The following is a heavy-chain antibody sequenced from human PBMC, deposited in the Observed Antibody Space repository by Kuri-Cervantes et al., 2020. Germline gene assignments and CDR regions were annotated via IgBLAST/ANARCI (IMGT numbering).Heavy chain of an antibody. CDR2: IYYSGST. V-gene: IGHV4-38-2*01. CDR3: ARHAVGDYYDSSGYYYQTEYFQH. D-gene: IGHD3-22*01. J-gene: IGHJ1*01. CDR1: GYSISSGYY. Sequence: GSLRLSCAVSGYSISSGYYWGWIRQPPGKGLEWIGRIYYSGSTYYNPSLKSRVTISVDTSKNQFSLKLSSVTAADTAVYYCARHAVGDYYDSSGYYYQTEYFQHWGQGTLVTVSS.